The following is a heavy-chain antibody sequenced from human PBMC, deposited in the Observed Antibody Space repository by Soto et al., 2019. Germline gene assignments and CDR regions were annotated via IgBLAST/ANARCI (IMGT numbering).Heavy chain of an antibody. V-gene: IGHV1-46*01. Sequence: SVKVSCKASVYTFTRYYMHWVRQAPGQGLEWMGIINPSGGSTSYAQKFQGRVTMTRDTSTSTVYMELSSLRSEDTAVYYCERDRETATLVYYGMDVWGQGTTVTVS. CDR2: INPSGGST. CDR3: ERDRETATLVYYGMDV. CDR1: VYTFTRYY. J-gene: IGHJ6*02. D-gene: IGHD5-18*01.